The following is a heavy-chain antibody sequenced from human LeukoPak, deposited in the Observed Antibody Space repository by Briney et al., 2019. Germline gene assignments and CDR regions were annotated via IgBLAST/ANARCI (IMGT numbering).Heavy chain of an antibody. J-gene: IGHJ4*02. Sequence: ASVKVSCKASGYTFTSYDINWVRQATGQGLEWMGWMNPNSGNTGYAQKFQGRVTMTRNTSISTAYMELSSLRSEDTAAYYCARGPMHYDSSGYHYYFDYWGQGTLVTVSS. CDR2: MNPNSGNT. D-gene: IGHD3-22*01. CDR1: GYTFTSYD. CDR3: ARGPMHYDSSGYHYYFDY. V-gene: IGHV1-8*01.